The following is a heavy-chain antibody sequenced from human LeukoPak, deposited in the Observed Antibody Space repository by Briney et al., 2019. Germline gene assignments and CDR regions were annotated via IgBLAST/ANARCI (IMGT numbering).Heavy chain of an antibody. Sequence: SETLSLTCAVYDGSFSGYYWSWIRQPPGKGLEWIGETNHSGSTNYNPSLKSRVTISLDTSKSQFSLKVRYVTAADTAVYYCARGLNDSWTGENYWGQGTLVTVSS. CDR3: ARGLNDSWTGENY. J-gene: IGHJ4*02. V-gene: IGHV4-34*01. CDR1: DGSFSGYY. D-gene: IGHD3-3*01. CDR2: TNHSGST.